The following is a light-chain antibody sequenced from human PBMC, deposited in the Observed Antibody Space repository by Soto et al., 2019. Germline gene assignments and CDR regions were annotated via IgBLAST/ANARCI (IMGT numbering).Light chain of an antibody. V-gene: IGKV1-12*01. CDR3: QQANSFPLT. Sequence: DIQMTQSPSFVSASVVDSVAITCRASQDISSWLVWYQQKPGKAPKLLIHATSGLQSGVPSRFSGSGSGTDFTLTISNLQSEDFATDYCQQANSFPLTFGGGTKVDIK. CDR1: QDISSW. J-gene: IGKJ4*01. CDR2: ATS.